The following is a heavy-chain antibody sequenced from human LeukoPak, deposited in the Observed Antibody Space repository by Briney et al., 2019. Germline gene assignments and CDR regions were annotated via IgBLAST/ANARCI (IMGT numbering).Heavy chain of an antibody. J-gene: IGHJ6*03. CDR2: INSDGSST. V-gene: IGHV3-74*01. D-gene: IGHD6-19*01. CDR1: GFTFSTYW. Sequence: GGSLRLSCAASGFTFSTYWMHWVRQAPGKGLVWVSRINSDGSSTTYADSVKGRFTISRDNAKNTLSLQMNSLRAEDTAVYYCARAHSSGWYNDYYYYMDVWGKGTTVTVSS. CDR3: ARAHSSGWYNDYYYYMDV.